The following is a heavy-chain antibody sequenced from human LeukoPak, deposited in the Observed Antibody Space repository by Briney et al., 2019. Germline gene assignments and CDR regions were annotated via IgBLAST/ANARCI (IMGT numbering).Heavy chain of an antibody. CDR2: FYYSGST. J-gene: IGHJ3*02. Sequence: SETLSLTCTVSGGSISSYYWSWIRQPPGKGLEWIGYFYYSGSTNYNPSLKSRVTISVDTSKNQFSLKLSSVTAADTAVYYCARDLKQQLVLGAFDIWGQGTMVTVSS. CDR3: ARDLKQQLVLGAFDI. D-gene: IGHD6-13*01. V-gene: IGHV4-59*01. CDR1: GGSISSYY.